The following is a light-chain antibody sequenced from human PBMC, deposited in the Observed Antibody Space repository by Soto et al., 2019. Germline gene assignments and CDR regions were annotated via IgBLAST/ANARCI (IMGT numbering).Light chain of an antibody. V-gene: IGLV2-14*01. CDR3: SSYTSTTPVI. CDR2: EVS. CDR1: SRDVGGYNY. Sequence: QSALTQPASVSGSPGQSITISCTGTSRDVGGYNYVSWYQQHPGKTPKLMIYEVSNRPSGVSNRFSGSKSGNTASLTISGLQAEDEADYFCSSYTSTTPVIFGGGTKVTVL. J-gene: IGLJ2*01.